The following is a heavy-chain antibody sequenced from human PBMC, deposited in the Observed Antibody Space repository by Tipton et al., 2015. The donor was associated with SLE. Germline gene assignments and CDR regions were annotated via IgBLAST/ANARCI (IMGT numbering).Heavy chain of an antibody. J-gene: IGHJ4*02. V-gene: IGHV4-30-4*01. CDR1: GSSISSGDYY. Sequence: TLSLTCTVSGSSISSGDYYWSWIRQPPGKGLEWIGYIYYSGSTYYNPSLKSRVSISEDTSKNQFSLKLSSVTAADTAVYYCARVRRGHGGNSDFDYWGQGTLVTVSS. CDR3: ARVRRGHGGNSDFDY. CDR2: IYYSGST. D-gene: IGHD4-23*01.